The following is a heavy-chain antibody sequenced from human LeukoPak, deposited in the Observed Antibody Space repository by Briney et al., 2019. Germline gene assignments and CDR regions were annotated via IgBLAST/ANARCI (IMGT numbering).Heavy chain of an antibody. CDR3: AKNKQWLPNFDY. CDR1: GGTFSSYA. Sequence: GSSVKVSCKASGGTFSSYAISWVRQAPGQGLEWMGGIIPIFGTANYAQKFQGRVTITADESTSTAYMELSSLRAEDTAVYYCAKNKQWLPNFDYWGQGTLVTVSS. V-gene: IGHV1-69*01. CDR2: IIPIFGTA. D-gene: IGHD6-19*01. J-gene: IGHJ4*02.